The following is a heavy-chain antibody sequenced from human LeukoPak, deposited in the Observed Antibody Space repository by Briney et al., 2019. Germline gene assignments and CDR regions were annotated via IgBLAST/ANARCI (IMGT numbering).Heavy chain of an antibody. CDR1: GGTFSSYA. D-gene: IGHD3-10*01. Sequence: ASVKVSCKASGGTFSSYAISWVRQAPGQGLEWMGGIIPIFGTANYAQKFQGRVTITADESTSTAYMELSSLRSEDTAVYYCARERGYGSGSYLDYWGQGTLVTVSS. J-gene: IGHJ4*02. V-gene: IGHV1-69*13. CDR3: ARERGYGSGSYLDY. CDR2: IIPIFGTA.